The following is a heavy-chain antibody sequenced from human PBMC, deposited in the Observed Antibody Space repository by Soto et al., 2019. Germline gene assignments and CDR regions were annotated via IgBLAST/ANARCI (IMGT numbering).Heavy chain of an antibody. V-gene: IGHV3-74*01. CDR1: GFTFSSYW. CDR3: ARELQWLVRGDYYYGMDV. J-gene: IGHJ6*02. D-gene: IGHD6-19*01. CDR2: INSDGSST. Sequence: GGSLRLSCAASGFTFSSYWMHWVRQAPGKGLVWVSRINSDGSSTSYADSVKGRFTISRDNAKNTLYLQMNSLRAEDTAVYYCARELQWLVRGDYYYGMDVWGQGTTVTVSS.